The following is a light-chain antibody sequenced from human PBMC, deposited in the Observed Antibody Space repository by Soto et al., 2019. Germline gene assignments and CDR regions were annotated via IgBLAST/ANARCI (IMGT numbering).Light chain of an antibody. CDR2: DAS. V-gene: IGKV3-11*01. Sequence: EIVLTQSPGRLTLSXGGRAALPXXXXXSVGSSYLAWYQQRPGQPPSLLIYDASNRATGIPARFSGSGSGTDFTLTISSLEPEDFAVYYCQQRSNWPPGRTFGQGTKVDIK. J-gene: IGKJ1*01. CDR1: XSVGSSY. CDR3: QQRSNWPPGRT.